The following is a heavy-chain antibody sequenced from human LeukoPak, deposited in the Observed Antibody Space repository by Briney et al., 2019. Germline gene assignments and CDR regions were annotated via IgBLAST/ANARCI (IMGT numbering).Heavy chain of an antibody. V-gene: IGHV3-7*05. Sequence: GGSLRLSCAASGFTFNSYEMSWVRQAPGKGLEWVANINEDGSQKHHVDSVKGRFSISRDNAKNSLNLQMNSLRAEDTAVYYCARGHYDMDVWGQGTPVTVSS. CDR3: ARGHYDMDV. J-gene: IGHJ6*02. CDR1: GFTFNSYE. CDR2: INEDGSQK.